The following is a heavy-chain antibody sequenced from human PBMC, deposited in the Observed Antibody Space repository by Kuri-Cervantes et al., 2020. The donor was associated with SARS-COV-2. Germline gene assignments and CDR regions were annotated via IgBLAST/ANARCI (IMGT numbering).Heavy chain of an antibody. CDR2: FDPEDGET. V-gene: IGHV1-24*01. J-gene: IGHJ5*01. CDR3: ATGPAGIVGGWFDS. Sequence: ASAKVSCTVSGYTLTELSMHWVRQAPGKWLEWMGGFDPEDGETIYAQKFKGRITMTENTSTDTAYMELSSLRCEDAAVYYCATGPAGIVGGWFDSWGQGTQVTVSS. D-gene: IGHD1-26*01. CDR1: GYTLTELS.